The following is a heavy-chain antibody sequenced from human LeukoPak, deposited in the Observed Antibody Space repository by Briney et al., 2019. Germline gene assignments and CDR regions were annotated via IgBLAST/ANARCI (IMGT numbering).Heavy chain of an antibody. CDR3: ARANFRYCSSTTCLFDY. D-gene: IGHD2-2*01. V-gene: IGHV1-2*02. J-gene: IGHJ4*02. CDR2: INPNDGDT. Sequence: GASVKVSCKASGYTFTDYYMHWVRQAPGQGFEWMGWINPNDGDTNYAQKFQGRVTITRDTSISTAHMEVSRLRSDDTAVYYCARANFRYCSSTTCLFDYWGQGTLVTVSS. CDR1: GYTFTDYY.